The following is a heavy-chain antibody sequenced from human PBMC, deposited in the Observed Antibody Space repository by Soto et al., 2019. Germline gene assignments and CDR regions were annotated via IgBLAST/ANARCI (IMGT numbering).Heavy chain of an antibody. V-gene: IGHV4-34*01. CDR2: INHSGST. J-gene: IGHJ4*02. CDR1: GGSFSGYY. CDR3: AGASDCGGDCYSDY. Sequence: SETLSLTCAVYGGSFSGYYWSWIRQPPGKGLEWIGEINHSGSTNYNPSLKSRVTISVDTSKNQFSLKLSSVTAADTAVYYCAGASDCGGDCYSDYWGQGTLVTVSS. D-gene: IGHD2-21*02.